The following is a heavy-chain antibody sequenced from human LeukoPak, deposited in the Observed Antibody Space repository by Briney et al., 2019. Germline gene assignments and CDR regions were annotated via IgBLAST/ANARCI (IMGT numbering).Heavy chain of an antibody. D-gene: IGHD3-3*01. Sequence: GGSLRLSCAASGLAFSSYAMSWVRQAPGKGLEWVSTISVASNTFYADSVKGRFTISRDNSRNTVYLQMTSLRADDTAVYYCADYGVSGVRNNFYWGQGTLVTVSS. V-gene: IGHV3-23*01. CDR3: ADYGVSGVRNNFY. CDR1: GLAFSSYA. J-gene: IGHJ4*02. CDR2: ISVASNT.